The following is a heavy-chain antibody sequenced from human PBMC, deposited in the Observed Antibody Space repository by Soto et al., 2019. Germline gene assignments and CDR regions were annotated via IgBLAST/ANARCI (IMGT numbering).Heavy chain of an antibody. CDR1: GGTFSSYA. CDR2: IIPIFGTA. CDR3: ARGGLEMATKIESDYYYGREV. D-gene: IGHD5-12*01. J-gene: IGHJ6*02. V-gene: IGHV1-69*13. Sequence: SVKVSCKASGGTFSSYAISWVRQAPGQGLEWMGGIIPIFGTANYAQKFQGRVTITADESTSTAYMELSSLISEDTAVYYCARGGLEMATKIESDYYYGREVWGQGATVTV.